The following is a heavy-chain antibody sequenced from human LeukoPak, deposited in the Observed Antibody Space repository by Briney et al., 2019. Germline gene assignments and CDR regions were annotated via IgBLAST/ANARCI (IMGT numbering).Heavy chain of an antibody. D-gene: IGHD6-13*01. CDR1: GGSISSSSYY. CDR3: ARDLRGMEQQLDP. V-gene: IGHV4-39*07. CDR2: IYYSGST. Sequence: SETLSLTCTVSGGSISSSSYYWGWLRQPPGKGLEWIGSIYYSGSTYYNPSLKSRVTISVDTSKNQFSLKLSSVTAADTAVYYCARDLRGMEQQLDPWGQGTLVTVSS. J-gene: IGHJ5*02.